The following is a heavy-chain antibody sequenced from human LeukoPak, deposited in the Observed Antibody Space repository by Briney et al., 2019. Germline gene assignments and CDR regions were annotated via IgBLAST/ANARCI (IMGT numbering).Heavy chain of an antibody. CDR2: ISSSSSYI. CDR3: ARGAMVATTFFDY. V-gene: IGHV3-21*01. D-gene: IGHD5-12*01. Sequence: GGSLRLSCAASGFTFSSYSMNWVRQAPGKGLEWVSSISSSSSYIYYADSVKGRFTISRDNAKNSLYLQMNSLRAEDTAVYYCARGAMVATTFFDYWGQGTLVTVSS. J-gene: IGHJ4*02. CDR1: GFTFSSYS.